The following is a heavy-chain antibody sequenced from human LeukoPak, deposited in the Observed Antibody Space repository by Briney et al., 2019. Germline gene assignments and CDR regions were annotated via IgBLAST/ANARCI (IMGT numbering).Heavy chain of an antibody. CDR3: VRRATWNSWFDP. D-gene: IGHD1-7*01. V-gene: IGHV6-1*01. J-gene: IGHJ5*02. CDR2: TYYTTKWTG. Sequence: SQTLSLTCAISGDNVSSDSSGWHWTRQSPSRGLEWLGRTYYTTKWTGDSDMSVRGRITIKADTSKNQVTLQLNSVTVEDTAVYYCVRRATWNSWFDPWGQGTLVIVSS. CDR1: GDNVSSDSSG.